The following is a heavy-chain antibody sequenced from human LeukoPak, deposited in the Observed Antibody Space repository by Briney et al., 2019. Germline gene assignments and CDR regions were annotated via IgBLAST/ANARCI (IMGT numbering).Heavy chain of an antibody. CDR2: ISTSSSYI. D-gene: IGHD6-6*01. J-gene: IGHJ5*02. V-gene: IGHV3-21*01. CDR1: GFILSNYM. Sequence: GGSLRLSCAASGFILSNYMMNWVRQAPGKGLEWVSSISTSSSYIYYADSVKGRFTISRDNAKNSLYLQMNSLRAEDTAVYYCARDQEYSSSSWDWFDPWGQGTLVTVSS. CDR3: ARDQEYSSSSWDWFDP.